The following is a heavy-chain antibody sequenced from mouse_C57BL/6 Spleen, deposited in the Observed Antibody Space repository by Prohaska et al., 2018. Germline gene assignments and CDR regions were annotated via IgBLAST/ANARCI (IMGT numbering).Heavy chain of an antibody. V-gene: IGHV1-18*01. CDR1: GYTFTDYN. D-gene: IGHD4-1*01. J-gene: IGHJ1*03. CDR3: ARVRTGWYFDV. Sequence: LTIPCKASGYTFTDYNMDWVKQSHGKSLEWIGDINPNNGGTIYNQKFKGKATLTVDTSSSTAYMQLSSLTSEDSAVYYCARVRTGWYFDVWGTGNTVTVSS. CDR2: INPNNGGT.